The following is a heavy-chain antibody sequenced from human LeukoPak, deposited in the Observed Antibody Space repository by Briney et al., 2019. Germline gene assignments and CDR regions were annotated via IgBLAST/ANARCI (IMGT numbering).Heavy chain of an antibody. CDR1: GGSISSSNW. Sequence: PSETLSLTCAVSGGSISSSNWWSWVRQPPVKGLEWIGEIYHSGSTNYNPSLKSRVTISVDTSKNQFSLKLSSVTAADTAVYYCARAGGSGSYYNFDYWGQGTLVTVSS. CDR3: ARAGGSGSYYNFDY. J-gene: IGHJ4*02. CDR2: IYHSGST. D-gene: IGHD3-10*01. V-gene: IGHV4-4*02.